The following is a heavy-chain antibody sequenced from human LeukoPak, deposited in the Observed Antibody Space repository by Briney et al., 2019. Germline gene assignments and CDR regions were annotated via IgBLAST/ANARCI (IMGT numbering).Heavy chain of an antibody. J-gene: IGHJ6*03. Sequence: GGSLRLSCAASEFSVGSNYMTWVRQAPGKGLEWVSLIYSGGSTYYADSVKGRFTISRDNSKNTLYLQMNSLRAEDTAVYYCARGVDYYYYYMDVWGKGTTVTVSS. CDR1: EFSVGSNY. CDR2: IYSGGST. V-gene: IGHV3-66*01. CDR3: ARGVDYYYYYMDV.